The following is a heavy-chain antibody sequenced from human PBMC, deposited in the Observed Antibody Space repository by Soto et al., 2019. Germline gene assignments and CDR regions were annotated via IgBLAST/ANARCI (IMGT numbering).Heavy chain of an antibody. CDR3: TGEVASGY. J-gene: IGHJ4*02. Sequence: QVQLVESGGGVVQPGRSLRLSCAVSGFTVSTYGMHWVRQAPGKRLEWVAVISRDGGTKYYADPLKGRFTISRDNSRNLLFLEMNGLRSEDMAVYYCTGEVASGYWGQGTLVTVSS. V-gene: IGHV3-30*03. CDR1: GFTVSTYG. CDR2: ISRDGGTK. D-gene: IGHD2-8*02.